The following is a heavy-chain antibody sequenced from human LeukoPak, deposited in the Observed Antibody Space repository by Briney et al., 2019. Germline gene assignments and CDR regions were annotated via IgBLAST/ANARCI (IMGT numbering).Heavy chain of an antibody. Sequence: SETLSLTCTVSGGSISSYYWSWIRQPPGKGLERIGYIYYSGSTNYNPSLKSRVTISVDTSKNQFSLKRSSVTAADTAVYYCARNLISSSGYVFDYWGQGTLVTVSS. CDR1: GGSISSYY. V-gene: IGHV4-59*08. CDR3: ARNLISSSGYVFDY. D-gene: IGHD5-12*01. J-gene: IGHJ4*02. CDR2: IYYSGST.